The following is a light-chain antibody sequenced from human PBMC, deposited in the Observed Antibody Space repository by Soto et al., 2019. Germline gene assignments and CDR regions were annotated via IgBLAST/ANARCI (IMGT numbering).Light chain of an antibody. J-gene: IGKJ2*01. CDR2: GAS. CDR3: QQYNYWPPMYT. V-gene: IGKV3-15*01. Sequence: VLTQSPATLSASPGERVTLSCRASQSVSSNLAWYQQKPGQAPRLLIYGASTGATGIPARFSGSGSGTEFTLTISSLQSEDFAVYYCQQYNYWPPMYTFGQGTKLEIK. CDR1: QSVSSN.